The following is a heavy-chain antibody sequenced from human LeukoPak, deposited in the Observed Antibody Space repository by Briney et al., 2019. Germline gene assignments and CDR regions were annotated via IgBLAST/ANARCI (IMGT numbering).Heavy chain of an antibody. CDR2: ITPSGGT. V-gene: IGHV1-2*02. Sequence: ASVKVSCKASGYTFTSYAMHWVRQAPGQGLEWLGWITPSGGTNYPQKFQGRVTMTRDTSISTAYMELSRLRSDDTAVYYCARAGSSSRWVNDYWGQGTLVTVSS. J-gene: IGHJ4*02. CDR3: ARAGSSSRWVNDY. CDR1: GYTFTSYA. D-gene: IGHD6-13*01.